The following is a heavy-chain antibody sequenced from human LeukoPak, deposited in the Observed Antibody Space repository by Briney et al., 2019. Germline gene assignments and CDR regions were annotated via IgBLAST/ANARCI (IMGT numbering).Heavy chain of an antibody. V-gene: IGHV1-2*02. CDR2: INPNSGGT. D-gene: IGHD2-21*01. CDR1: GYTFTVYY. Sequence: ASVKVCCKSAGYTFTVYYMHLVRQAPGQGLGWMGCINPNSGGTNYAQKFQGRVTMTRDTSISTAYMELSRLRSDDTAVYYCARGIVDLYYYYMDVWGKGTTVTVSS. J-gene: IGHJ6*03. CDR3: ARGIVDLYYYYMDV.